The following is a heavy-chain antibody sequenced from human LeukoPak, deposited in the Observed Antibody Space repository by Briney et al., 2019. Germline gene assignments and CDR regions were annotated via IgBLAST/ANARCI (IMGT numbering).Heavy chain of an antibody. D-gene: IGHD2-15*01. CDR2: IKQDGSDK. J-gene: IGHJ3*01. Sequence: GGSLRLSCAASGFTFSTYWMSWVRQAPGKGLEWVANIKQDGSDKYYVDSVKGRFIISRDNAKNSLYLQMNSLRAEDTALYFCAKDRGGGSQLGDAFDVWGQGTMVSVSS. CDR3: AKDRGGGSQLGDAFDV. V-gene: IGHV3-7*03. CDR1: GFTFSTYW.